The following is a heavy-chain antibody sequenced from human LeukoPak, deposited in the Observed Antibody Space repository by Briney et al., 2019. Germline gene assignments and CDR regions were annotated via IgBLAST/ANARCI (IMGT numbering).Heavy chain of an antibody. Sequence: PGGSLRLSCAASGFTFSSYAMSWVRQAPGKGLEWVSLIYGDGGTFYADSVKGRFTISRHNFENTLYLQMNSLRAEDTAVYHCARVGVGTVAGNYFDDWGQGTLVTVSS. CDR1: GFTFSSYA. V-gene: IGHV3-53*04. CDR2: IYGDGGT. D-gene: IGHD6-19*01. CDR3: ARVGVGTVAGNYFDD. J-gene: IGHJ4*02.